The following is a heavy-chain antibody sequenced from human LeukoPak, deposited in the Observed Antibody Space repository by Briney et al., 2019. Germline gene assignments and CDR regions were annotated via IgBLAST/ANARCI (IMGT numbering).Heavy chain of an antibody. J-gene: IGHJ6*03. D-gene: IGHD6-13*01. Sequence: VASVKVSCKASGYTFTGYYMHWVRQAPGQGLEWMGWINPNSGGTNYAQKVRGRVTMTRDTSISTAYMELSRLRSEDPAVYYCASSLAAAAYMDVWGKGTTVTVSS. V-gene: IGHV1-2*02. CDR3: ASSLAAAAYMDV. CDR2: INPNSGGT. CDR1: GYTFTGYY.